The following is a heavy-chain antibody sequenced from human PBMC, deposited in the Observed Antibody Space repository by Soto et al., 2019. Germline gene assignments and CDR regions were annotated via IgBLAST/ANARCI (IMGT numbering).Heavy chain of an antibody. CDR1: GFMFKMYW. CDR3: TRGPRPISPGTGVY. J-gene: IGHJ4*02. D-gene: IGHD3-10*01. V-gene: IGHV3-74*01. Sequence: GGDLRLSWAASGFMFKMYWMHWFRQSPGKGLVWISRIYNDGTYSDYADSVRGRFTISRDNVNDTLYLQMNNLRAEDSGLYYCTRGPRPISPGTGVYWGQGTQVTVSS. CDR2: IYNDGTYS.